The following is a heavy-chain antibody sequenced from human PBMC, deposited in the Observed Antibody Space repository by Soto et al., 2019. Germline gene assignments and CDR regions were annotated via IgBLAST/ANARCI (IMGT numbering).Heavy chain of an antibody. D-gene: IGHD5-12*01. Sequence: KASETLSLTCTVSGGSISSGDYYWSWIRQPPGKGLEWIGYIYYSGSTYYNPSLKSRVTISVDTSKNQFSLKLSSVTAADTAVYYCARVRDGYNLGGYYFDYWGQGTLVTVSS. V-gene: IGHV4-30-4*01. J-gene: IGHJ4*02. CDR3: ARVRDGYNLGGYYFDY. CDR1: GGSISSGDYY. CDR2: IYYSGST.